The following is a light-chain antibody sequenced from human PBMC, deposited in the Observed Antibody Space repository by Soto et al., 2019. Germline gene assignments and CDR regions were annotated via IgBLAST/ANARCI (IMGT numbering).Light chain of an antibody. CDR3: QQSFTIPPLS. Sequence: DIQMTQSPSSLSASVGDRVTITCRASQTISMYLNWYQQKPGKAPILLISAASHLQSGVPSRFSGSGSGTDFTLTIDSLQPEDLDTYYCQQSFTIPPLSFGGGTKVEIK. J-gene: IGKJ4*01. V-gene: IGKV1-39*01. CDR1: QTISMY. CDR2: AAS.